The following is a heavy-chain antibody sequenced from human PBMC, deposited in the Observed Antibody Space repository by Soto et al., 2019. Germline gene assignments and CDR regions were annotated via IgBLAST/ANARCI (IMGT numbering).Heavy chain of an antibody. Sequence: ASVKVSCKASGYTFTAYYMHWVRQAPGQGLEWMGWINPNTGGTNYAQKFQGRVSMTRDTSISTAYMELSRLTSDDTAVYYCARDRPPDYWGQGTLVTVSS. J-gene: IGHJ4*02. CDR3: ARDRPPDY. CDR2: INPNTGGT. D-gene: IGHD6-6*01. V-gene: IGHV1-2*02. CDR1: GYTFTAYY.